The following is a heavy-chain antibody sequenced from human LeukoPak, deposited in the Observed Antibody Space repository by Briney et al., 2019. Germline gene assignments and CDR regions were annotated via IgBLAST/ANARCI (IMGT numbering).Heavy chain of an antibody. CDR2: ISSGGSTT. Sequence: QPGGSLRLSCAASGFTFSSYEMTWVRQAPGKGLEWVSYISSGGSTTFSADSVKGRFTISRDNARNSLYLQMNSLRAEDTAVYYCGRGTGLDHWGQGALVTVSS. CDR1: GFTFSSYE. J-gene: IGHJ4*02. CDR3: GRGTGLDH. V-gene: IGHV3-48*03.